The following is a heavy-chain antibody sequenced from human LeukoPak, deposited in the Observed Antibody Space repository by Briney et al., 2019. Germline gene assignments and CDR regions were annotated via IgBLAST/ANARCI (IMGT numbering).Heavy chain of an antibody. D-gene: IGHD3-10*01. V-gene: IGHV4-30-2*01. Sequence: SETLSLTCSVSGGSVSSVNFYWSWIRQPPGKGLEWIGYIYHSGSTYYNPSLKSRVTISVDRSKNQFSLKLSSVTAADTAVYYCARGVNYGSGSYYLSPWFDPWGQGTLVTVSS. J-gene: IGHJ5*02. CDR1: GGSVSSVNFY. CDR2: IYHSGST. CDR3: ARGVNYGSGSYYLSPWFDP.